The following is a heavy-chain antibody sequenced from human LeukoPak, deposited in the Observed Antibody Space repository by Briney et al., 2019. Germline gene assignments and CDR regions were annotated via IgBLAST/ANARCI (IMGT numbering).Heavy chain of an antibody. D-gene: IGHD2-2*01. CDR1: GYTFTSYG. CDR2: ISAYNGNT. Sequence: ASVKVSCKASGYTFTSYGISWVRQAPGQGLEWMGWISAYNGNTNYAQKLQGRVTMTTDTSTSTAYMELRSLRSDDTAVYYCARGATPCSSTSCQNPEWAYFQHWGQGTLVTVSS. J-gene: IGHJ1*01. CDR3: ARGATPCSSTSCQNPEWAYFQH. V-gene: IGHV1-18*01.